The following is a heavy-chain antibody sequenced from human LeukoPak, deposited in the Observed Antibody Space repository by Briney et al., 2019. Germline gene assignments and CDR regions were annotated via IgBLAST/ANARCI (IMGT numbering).Heavy chain of an antibody. Sequence: GGSLRLSCAASGFTFSSYSMNWVRQAPGKGLEWVSGISWNSDTITYADSVKGRFTISRDNAKNSLYLQMNSLRAEDTGLYYCAKEVLRYSDYWGQGTLVTVSS. CDR2: ISWNSDTI. V-gene: IGHV3-9*01. CDR1: GFTFSSYS. J-gene: IGHJ4*02. CDR3: AKEVLRYSDY. D-gene: IGHD2/OR15-2a*01.